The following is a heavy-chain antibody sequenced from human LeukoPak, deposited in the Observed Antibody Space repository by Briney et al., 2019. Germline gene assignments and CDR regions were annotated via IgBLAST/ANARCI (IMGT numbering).Heavy chain of an antibody. CDR1: GGSISSGGYY. CDR2: IYHSGST. J-gene: IGHJ4*02. Sequence: SQTLSLTCTVSGGSISSGGYYWSWIRQPPGKGLEWIGYIYHSGSTYYNPSLKSRVTISVDRSENQFSLKLSSVTAADTAVYYCARGAAAASWGQGTLVTVSS. CDR3: ARGAAAAS. V-gene: IGHV4-30-2*01. D-gene: IGHD6-13*01.